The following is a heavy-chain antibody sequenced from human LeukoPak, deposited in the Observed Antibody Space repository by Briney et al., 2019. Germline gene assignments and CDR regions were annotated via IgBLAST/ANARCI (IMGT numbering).Heavy chain of an antibody. V-gene: IGHV3-23*01. CDR1: GITLSNYG. Sequence: GGSLRLSCAVSGITLSNYGMSWVRQAPGKGLEWVAGISDSGGSTNYADSVKGRFTISRDNPKNTLYLRMNSLRAEDTAVYFCAKRGVVIRVILVGFHKEAYYFDSWGQGALVTVSS. J-gene: IGHJ4*02. CDR2: ISDSGGST. CDR3: AKRGVVIRVILVGFHKEAYYFDS. D-gene: IGHD3-22*01.